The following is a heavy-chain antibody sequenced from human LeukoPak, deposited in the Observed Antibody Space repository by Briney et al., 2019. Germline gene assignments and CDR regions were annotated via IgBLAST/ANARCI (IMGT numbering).Heavy chain of an antibody. CDR2: INPSGGST. Sequence: GASVKVSCKASGYTFTSYYMHWVRQAPGQGLEWMGIINPSGGSTSYAQKFQGRVTMTRDTSISTAYMELSRLRSDDTAVYYCARSEDIVVVVAATSLDYWGQGTLVTVSS. J-gene: IGHJ4*02. CDR3: ARSEDIVVVVAATSLDY. D-gene: IGHD2-15*01. V-gene: IGHV1-46*01. CDR1: GYTFTSYY.